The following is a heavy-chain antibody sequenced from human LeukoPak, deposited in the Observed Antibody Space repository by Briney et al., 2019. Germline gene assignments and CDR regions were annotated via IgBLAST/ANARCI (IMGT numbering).Heavy chain of an antibody. CDR3: AREHYGGNSESAFNY. D-gene: IGHD4-23*01. Sequence: ASVKVSCKASGYTFTSYYMHWVRQAPGQGLEWMGIINPSGGSTSYAQKFQGRVTMTRDTSTSTVYMGRSSLRSEATAVYYCAREHYGGNSESAFNYWGQGTLVTVSS. CDR2: INPSGGST. V-gene: IGHV1-46*01. CDR1: GYTFTSYY. J-gene: IGHJ4*02.